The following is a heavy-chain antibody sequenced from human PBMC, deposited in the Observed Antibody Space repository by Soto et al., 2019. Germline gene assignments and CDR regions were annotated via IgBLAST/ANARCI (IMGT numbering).Heavy chain of an antibody. CDR2: ISWNSGSI. D-gene: IGHD1-1*01. Sequence: EVQLVESGGGLVQPGRSLRLSCAASGFTFDDYAMHWVRQAPGKGLEWVSGISWNSGSIGYADSVKGRFTISRDNAKXXXXXXXXXXXXXXXXXXXXXXXSWNDKYYFDYWGQGTLVTVSS. J-gene: IGHJ4*02. V-gene: IGHV3-9*01. CDR1: GFTFDDYA. CDR3: XXXSWNDKYYFDY.